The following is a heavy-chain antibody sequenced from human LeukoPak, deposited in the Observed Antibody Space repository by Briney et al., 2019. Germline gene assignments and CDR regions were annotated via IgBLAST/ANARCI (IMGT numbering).Heavy chain of an antibody. Sequence: GGSLRLSCAASGFTFSNYGMNWVRQAPGKGLEWVSYISSSSSTIYYADSVKGRFTISRDNAKNSLYLQMNSLRGEDTAVYYWARDRLEQGLVHAFGIWGQGTMVTVSS. CDR2: ISSSSSTI. V-gene: IGHV3-48*01. CDR1: GFTFSNYG. CDR3: ARDRLEQGLVHAFGI. J-gene: IGHJ3*02. D-gene: IGHD6-19*01.